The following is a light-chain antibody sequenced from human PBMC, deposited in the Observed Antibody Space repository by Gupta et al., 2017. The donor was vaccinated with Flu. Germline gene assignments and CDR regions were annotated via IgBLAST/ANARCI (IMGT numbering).Light chain of an antibody. V-gene: IGLV3-27*01. CDR2: KDS. J-gene: IGLJ3*02. CDR1: VLAKKY. Sequence: CSGDVLAKKYARWFQQKAGQPPVLVIYKDSERPSGIPERFSGSSSGTTVTLTISGAQVEDEADYYCYSAADNHWVFGGGTKLTVL. CDR3: YSAADNHWV.